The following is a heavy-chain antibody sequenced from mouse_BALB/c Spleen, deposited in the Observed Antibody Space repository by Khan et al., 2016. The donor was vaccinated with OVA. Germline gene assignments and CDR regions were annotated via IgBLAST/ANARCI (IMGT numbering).Heavy chain of an antibody. Sequence: VQLQQSGAELVKPAASLKLSCTASGYNIKDIYIHWVKQRPEKGLERIRRTDPANGNTKYNPTFQGKATITADTSSNTAYQQLSSLTTEDTAVDDCRISTINAWGQSTTLTVSS. CDR1: GYNIKDIY. CDR2: TDPANGNT. V-gene: IGHV14-3*02. CDR3: RISTINA. J-gene: IGHJ2*01.